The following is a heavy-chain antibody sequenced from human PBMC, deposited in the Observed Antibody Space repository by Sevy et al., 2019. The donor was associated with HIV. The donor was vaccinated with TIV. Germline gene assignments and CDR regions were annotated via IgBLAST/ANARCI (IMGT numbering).Heavy chain of an antibody. CDR2: IIPILGIA. Sequence: ASVKVSCKASGGTFSSYAISWVRQAPGQGLEWMGGIIPILGIANYAQKFQGRVTITADKSTSTDYMELSSLRSGDTAVYYCAIVTMVRGVIISGAFDIWGQGTMVTVSS. CDR3: AIVTMVRGVIISGAFDI. D-gene: IGHD3-10*01. J-gene: IGHJ3*02. CDR1: GGTFSSYA. V-gene: IGHV1-69*10.